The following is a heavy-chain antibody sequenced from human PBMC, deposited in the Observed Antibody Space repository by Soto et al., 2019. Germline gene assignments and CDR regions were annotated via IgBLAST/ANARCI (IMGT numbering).Heavy chain of an antibody. Sequence: QVQLVQSGAEVKKPGASVKVSCKASGYTFTGYYMHWMRQAPGQGLEWMGWSNPNSGETDYAQNFQGWVTMTRDMSISTAYMELSRLKSNDTAVYYCARGGGLNYYYCIDVWGKGTTVTVSS. CDR1: GYTFTGYY. CDR3: ARGGGLNYYYCIDV. CDR2: SNPNSGET. V-gene: IGHV1-2*04. J-gene: IGHJ6*03.